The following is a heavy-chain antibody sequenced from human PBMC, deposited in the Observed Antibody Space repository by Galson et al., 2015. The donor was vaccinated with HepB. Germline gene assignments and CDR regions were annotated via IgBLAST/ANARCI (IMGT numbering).Heavy chain of an antibody. V-gene: IGHV3-74*01. D-gene: IGHD1-26*01. Sequence: SLRLSCAASGFTFTSYWMHWVRQAPGKGLVWVSRINSDGSSTNHAGSVKGRFTISRDNAKNTLYLQMNSLRAEDTAVYYCARGYSGGMDLWGQGTTVTVSS. CDR1: GFTFTSYW. J-gene: IGHJ6*02. CDR2: INSDGSST. CDR3: ARGYSGGMDL.